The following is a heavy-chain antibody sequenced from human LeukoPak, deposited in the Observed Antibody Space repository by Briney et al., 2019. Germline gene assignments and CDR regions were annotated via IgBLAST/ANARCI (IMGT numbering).Heavy chain of an antibody. D-gene: IGHD5-12*01. V-gene: IGHV4-59*01. CDR2: IYYSGST. CDR1: GGSISSYY. CDR3: ARDLSGYANWFDP. J-gene: IGHJ5*02. Sequence: SETLSLTCTVSGGSISSYYWSWTRQPPGKGLEWIGYIYYSGSTNYNPSLKSRVTISVDTSKNQFSLKLSSVTAADTAVYYCARDLSGYANWFDPWGQGTLVTVSS.